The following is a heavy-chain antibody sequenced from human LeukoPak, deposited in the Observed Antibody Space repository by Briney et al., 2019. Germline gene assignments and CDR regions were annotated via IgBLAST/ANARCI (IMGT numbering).Heavy chain of an antibody. Sequence: EASVKVSCKASGYTFTSYGISWVRQAPGQGLEWMGWISAYNGNTNYAQKLQGRVTMTTDTSTSIAYMELRSLRSDDTAVYYCAREVSGSYYGDNWFDPWGQGTLVTVSS. CDR1: GYTFTSYG. D-gene: IGHD1-26*01. J-gene: IGHJ5*02. V-gene: IGHV1-18*01. CDR3: AREVSGSYYGDNWFDP. CDR2: ISAYNGNT.